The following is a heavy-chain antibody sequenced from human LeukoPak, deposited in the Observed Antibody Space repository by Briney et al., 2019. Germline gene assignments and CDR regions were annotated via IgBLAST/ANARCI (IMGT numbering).Heavy chain of an antibody. D-gene: IGHD3-10*01. V-gene: IGHV4-61*02. CDR1: GGSISSGSYY. CDR3: ARDGSGSYSVFDY. J-gene: IGHJ4*02. Sequence: SETLSLTCTVSGGSISSGSYYWSWIRQPAGKGLEWIGRIYTSGSTNYNPSLKSRVTISVDTSKNQFSLKLSSVTAADTAVYYCARDGSGSYSVFDYWGQGALVTVSS. CDR2: IYTSGST.